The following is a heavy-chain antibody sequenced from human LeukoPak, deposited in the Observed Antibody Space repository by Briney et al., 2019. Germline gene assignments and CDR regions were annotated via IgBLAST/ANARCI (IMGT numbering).Heavy chain of an antibody. CDR3: ARDSYGGVDY. CDR1: GGSFSGYY. V-gene: IGHV4-30-2*01. CDR2: IYHSGST. J-gene: IGHJ4*02. Sequence: KPSETLSLTCAVYGGSFSGYYWSWIRQPPGKGLEWIGYIYHSGSTYYNPSLKSRVTISVDRPKNQFSLKLSSVTAADTAVYYCARDSYGGVDYWGQGTLVTVSS. D-gene: IGHD2-21*01.